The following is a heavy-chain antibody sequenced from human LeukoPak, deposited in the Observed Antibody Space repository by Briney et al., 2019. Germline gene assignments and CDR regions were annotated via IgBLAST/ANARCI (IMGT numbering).Heavy chain of an antibody. Sequence: SETLSLTCTVSGGSISSGDYYWSWIRQPPGKGLEWIGHIYYSGSTYYNPSLKSRVTISVDTSKNQFSLKLSSVTAADTAVYYCAREWYCSSTSCYDYYYYYMDVWGKGTAVTVSS. CDR1: GGSISSGDYY. J-gene: IGHJ6*03. V-gene: IGHV4-30-4*08. D-gene: IGHD2-2*01. CDR3: AREWYCSSTSCYDYYYYYMDV. CDR2: IYYSGST.